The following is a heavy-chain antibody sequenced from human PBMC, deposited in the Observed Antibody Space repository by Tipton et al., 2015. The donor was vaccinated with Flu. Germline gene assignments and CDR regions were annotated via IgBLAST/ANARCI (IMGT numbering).Heavy chain of an antibody. V-gene: IGHV3-23*01. CDR3: ARHQSSSLLPFDY. D-gene: IGHD6-6*01. J-gene: IGHJ4*02. CDR2: ISGSGDST. Sequence: SLRLSCAASGFTFSSYAMSWVRQAPGKGLEWVSAISGSGDSTYYADSVKGRFTISRDNSKNTLYLQMNRLRAEDTAVYYCARHQSSSLLPFDYWDQGTLVTVSS. CDR1: GFTFSSYA.